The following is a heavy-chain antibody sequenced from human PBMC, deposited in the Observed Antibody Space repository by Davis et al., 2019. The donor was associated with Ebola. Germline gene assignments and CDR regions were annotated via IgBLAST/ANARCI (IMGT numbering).Heavy chain of an antibody. CDR3: ARGPGGIAAAGPFDY. V-gene: IGHV5-51*01. J-gene: IGHJ4*02. Sequence: GGSLRLSCKGSGYSFTSYWIGWVRQMPGKDLEWMGIIYPGDSDTRYSPSFQGQVTISADKSISTAYLQWSSLKASDTAMYYCARGPGGIAAAGPFDYWGQGTLVTVSS. CDR1: GYSFTSYW. D-gene: IGHD6-13*01. CDR2: IYPGDSDT.